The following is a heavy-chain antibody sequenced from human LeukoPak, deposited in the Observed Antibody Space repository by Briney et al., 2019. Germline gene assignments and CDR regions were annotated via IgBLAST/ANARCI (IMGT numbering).Heavy chain of an antibody. CDR2: IDHSESA. Sequence: SETLSLTCSVYGGSFGGYYWTWIRQPPGKGLEWIGEIDHSESANHSPSLKSRLTMSVDTSKSQFSLRLNSVTAADTATYYCARRYSSGFYYFDYWGQGALVTVSS. CDR3: ARRYSSGFYYFDY. J-gene: IGHJ4*02. V-gene: IGHV4-34*01. CDR1: GGSFGGYY. D-gene: IGHD6-19*01.